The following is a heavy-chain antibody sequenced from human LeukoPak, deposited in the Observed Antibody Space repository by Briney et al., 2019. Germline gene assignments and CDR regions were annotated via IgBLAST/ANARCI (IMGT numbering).Heavy chain of an antibody. V-gene: IGHV3-74*01. CDR3: ERELSSRWNHSFAT. J-gene: IGHJ3*02. CDR2: ISSNGSST. CDR1: GFTFSSYG. Sequence: PGGSLRLSCAASGFTFSSYGMHWVRQAPGKGLVWVSRISSNGSSTNYADSVKGRFTISRDNSKNTLYLQMNSLRAEDTAVYYCERELSSRWNHSFATWGQGPMSPSPQ. D-gene: IGHD6-13*01.